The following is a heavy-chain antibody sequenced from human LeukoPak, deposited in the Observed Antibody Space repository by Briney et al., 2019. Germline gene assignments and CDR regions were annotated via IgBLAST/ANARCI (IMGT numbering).Heavy chain of an antibody. CDR2: IYTSGST. D-gene: IGHD2-2*01. J-gene: IGHJ3*02. Sequence: SETLSLTCTVSSSISGYYWSWIRQPPGKGLEWIGYIYTSGSTNYNPSLESRVTISVDTSKNQFSLDLSSVTAADTAVYYCARQKCTSTSCLTKNAFDIWGQGTMVTVSS. CDR3: ARQKCTSTSCLTKNAFDI. CDR1: SSISGYY. V-gene: IGHV4-4*09.